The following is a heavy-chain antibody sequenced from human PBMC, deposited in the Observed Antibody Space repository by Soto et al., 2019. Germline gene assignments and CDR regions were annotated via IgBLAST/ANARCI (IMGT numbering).Heavy chain of an antibody. CDR1: GGSISSDGNY. J-gene: IGHJ6*02. D-gene: IGHD3-10*01. V-gene: IGHV4-31*03. CDR3: ARARMVRGIIYYYGMDV. Sequence: QVQLQESGPGLVKSSQTLSLTCTVSGGSISSDGNYWSRIRQHPGKGLEWIGYIYYSGSTNYNPSLKSRVTISVDTSKNQFSLKLNSVTAADTAVYYCARARMVRGIIYYYGMDVWGQGTTVTVSS. CDR2: IYYSGST.